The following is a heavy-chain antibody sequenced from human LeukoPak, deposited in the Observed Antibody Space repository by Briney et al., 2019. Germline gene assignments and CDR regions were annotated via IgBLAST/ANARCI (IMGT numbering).Heavy chain of an antibody. J-gene: IGHJ4*02. Sequence: PSETLSLTCTVSGGSISSYYWSWLRQPPGKGLEWIGYIYYSGSTNYNPSLKSRVTISVDTSKNQFSLKLSSVTAADTAVYYCARHYLGYNVEWELLVFDYWGQGTLVTVSS. CDR2: IYYSGST. CDR3: ARHYLGYNVEWELLVFDY. CDR1: GGSISSYY. V-gene: IGHV4-59*08. D-gene: IGHD1-26*01.